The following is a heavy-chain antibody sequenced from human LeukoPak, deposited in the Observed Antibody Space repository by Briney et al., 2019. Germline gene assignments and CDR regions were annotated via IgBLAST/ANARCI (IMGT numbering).Heavy chain of an antibody. Sequence: AGSLRLSCAASGFTFSSYARRWVRQAAGRGVEWVSAISGSGGSTYYADSVKGRFTISRDNSKNTLYLQMNSLRAEATAVYYCAKDSSSSWYYFYYWGQGTLVTVSS. D-gene: IGHD6-13*01. CDR1: GFTFSSYA. CDR3: AKDSSSSWYYFYY. V-gene: IGHV3-23*01. J-gene: IGHJ4*02. CDR2: ISGSGGST.